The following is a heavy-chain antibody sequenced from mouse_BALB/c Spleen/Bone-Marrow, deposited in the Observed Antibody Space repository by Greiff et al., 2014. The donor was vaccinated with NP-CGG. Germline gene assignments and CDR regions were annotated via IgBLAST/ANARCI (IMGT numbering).Heavy chain of an antibody. J-gene: IGHJ2*01. CDR2: VVPANGNT. V-gene: IGHV14-3*02. CDR3: ARYRLGTYFDY. CDR1: GFNIKDTY. D-gene: IGHD2-14*01. Sequence: VQLQQSGAELVKPGASVKLSCTASGFNIKDTYMHWVKQRPEQGLEWIGRVVPANGNTKYDPKFQGKATITADTSSNTAYLQLSSLTSEDTAVYYCARYRLGTYFDYWGQGTTLTVSS.